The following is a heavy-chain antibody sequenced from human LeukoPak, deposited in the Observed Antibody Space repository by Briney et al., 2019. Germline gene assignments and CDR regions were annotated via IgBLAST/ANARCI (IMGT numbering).Heavy chain of an antibody. D-gene: IGHD2-2*01. J-gene: IGHJ3*02. CDR3: ARGRAVPTDAFDI. CDR1: GGSISSYY. Sequence: SETLSLTCTVSGGSISSYYWSWIRQPPGKGLEWIGYIYYSGSTNYNPSLKSRVTISVDTSKNQFSLKLSSVTAADTAVYYCARGRAVPTDAFDIWGQGTMVTVSS. CDR2: IYYSGST. V-gene: IGHV4-59*01.